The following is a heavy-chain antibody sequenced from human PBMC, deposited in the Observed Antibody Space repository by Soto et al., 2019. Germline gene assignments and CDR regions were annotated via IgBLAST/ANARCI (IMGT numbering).Heavy chain of an antibody. CDR3: AREGKGSSGYLDY. V-gene: IGHV4-59*01. Sequence: KPSETLSLTCTVSGGSISSYYWSWIRQPPGKGLEWIGYIYYSGSTNYNPSLKSRVTISVDTSKNQFSLKLSSVTAADTAVYYCAREGKGSSGYLDYWGQGTLVTVSS. D-gene: IGHD3-22*01. CDR1: GGSISSYY. CDR2: IYYSGST. J-gene: IGHJ4*02.